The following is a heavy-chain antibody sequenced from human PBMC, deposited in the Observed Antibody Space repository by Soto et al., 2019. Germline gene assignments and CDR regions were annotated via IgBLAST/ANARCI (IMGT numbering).Heavy chain of an antibody. V-gene: IGHV3-21*01. Sequence: PGGSLRLSCAASGFSFSSNSMNWVRQAPGKGLEWVSSISSSSSYIYYADSVKGRFTISRDNAKNSLYLQMNSLRAEDTAVYYCARDYFSLLDHYYDGGNRFVPWGQATLVSVSS. D-gene: IGHD3-10*02. CDR3: ARDYFSLLDHYYDGGNRFVP. CDR1: GFSFSSNS. J-gene: IGHJ5*02. CDR2: ISSSSSYI.